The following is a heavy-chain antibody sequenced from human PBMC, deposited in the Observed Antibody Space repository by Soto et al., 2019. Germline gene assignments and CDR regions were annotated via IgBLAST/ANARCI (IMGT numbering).Heavy chain of an antibody. CDR1: GGSISSSSYY. Sequence: SSETLSLTCTVSGGSISSSSYYWGWIRQPPGKGLEWIGSIYYSGSTYYNPSLKSRVTISVDTSKNQFSLKLSSVTAADTAVYYCARLNYVTYYYYYYMDVWGKGTTVTVSS. CDR3: ARLNYVTYYYYYYMDV. V-gene: IGHV4-39*01. D-gene: IGHD4-4*01. CDR2: IYYSGST. J-gene: IGHJ6*03.